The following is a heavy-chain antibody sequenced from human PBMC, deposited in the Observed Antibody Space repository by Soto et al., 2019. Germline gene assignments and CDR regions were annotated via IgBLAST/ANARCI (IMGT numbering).Heavy chain of an antibody. CDR2: ISSTTNYI. J-gene: IGHJ4*02. CDR1: GFTFTRYS. Sequence: GGSLRLSCAASGFTFTRYSMNWVRQAPGKGLEWVSSISSTTNYIYYGDSMKGRFTISRDNAKNSLYLEMNSLSAEGTAVYYCARESEDLTSNFDYWGQGTLVTVSS. V-gene: IGHV3-21*06. CDR3: ARESEDLTSNFDY.